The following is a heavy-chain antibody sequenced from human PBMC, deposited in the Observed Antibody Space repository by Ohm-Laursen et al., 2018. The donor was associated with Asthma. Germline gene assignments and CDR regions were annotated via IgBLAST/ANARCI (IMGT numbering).Heavy chain of an antibody. D-gene: IGHD5-24*01. V-gene: IGHV4-39*01. CDR2: IYYSGNT. CDR1: GGSISGSSYF. J-gene: IGHJ4*02. Sequence: DTLSLTWAVPGGSISGSSYFWGWIRQPPGKGLEWIGGIYYSGNTYYNPSLKSRVTISVDTSKNQFSLKLSSVTAADTAVYYCARQRRDGFAYWGQGTLVTFSS. CDR3: ARQRRDGFAY.